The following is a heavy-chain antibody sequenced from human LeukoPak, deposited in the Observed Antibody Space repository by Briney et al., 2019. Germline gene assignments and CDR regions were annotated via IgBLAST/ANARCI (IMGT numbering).Heavy chain of an antibody. CDR1: GGSISSSSYY. J-gene: IGHJ4*02. D-gene: IGHD6-13*01. CDR2: IYYSGST. Sequence: SETLSLTCTVSGGSISSSSYYWGWIRQPPGKGLEWIGYIYYSGSTNYNPSLKSRVTISVDTSKNQFSLKLSSVTAADTAVYYCARGSSSWYRLYFDYWGQGTLVTVSS. CDR3: ARGSSSWYRLYFDY. V-gene: IGHV4-61*05.